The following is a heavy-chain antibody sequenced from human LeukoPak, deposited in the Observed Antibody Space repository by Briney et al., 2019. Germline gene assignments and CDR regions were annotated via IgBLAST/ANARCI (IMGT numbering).Heavy chain of an antibody. D-gene: IGHD4-17*01. V-gene: IGHV3-66*02. CDR1: GFTVSSNY. J-gene: IGHJ4*02. CDR3: ARDLDYGDYVYGY. Sequence: GGSLRLSCAASGFTVSSNYMSWVRQAPGKGLEWVSVIYSGGSTYYADSVKGRFTISRDNSKNTLYLQMNSLRAEDTAVYYCARDLDYGDYVYGYWGQGTLVTVST. CDR2: IYSGGST.